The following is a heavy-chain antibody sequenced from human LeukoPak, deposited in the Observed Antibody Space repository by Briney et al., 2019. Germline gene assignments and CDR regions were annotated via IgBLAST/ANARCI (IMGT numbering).Heavy chain of an antibody. CDR3: ARQSYCSGGSCYSGY. CDR1: GGSISSSTYY. CDR2: IYYTGTT. V-gene: IGHV4-39*01. Sequence: SETLSLTCTVSGGSISSSTYYWGWIRQPPGKGLEWIGNIYYTGTTYYNPSLNSRVTISVDTSKDQFSLKLSSVTAADTAVYYCARQSYCSGGSCYSGYWGQGTLVTVSS. J-gene: IGHJ4*02. D-gene: IGHD2-15*01.